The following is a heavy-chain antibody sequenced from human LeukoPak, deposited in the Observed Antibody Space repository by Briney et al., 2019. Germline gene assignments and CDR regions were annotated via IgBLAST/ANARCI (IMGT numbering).Heavy chain of an antibody. V-gene: IGHV3-30*18. D-gene: IGHD2-15*01. J-gene: IGHJ6*02. Sequence: GGSLRLSCAASGFTFSNYGMHWVRQAPGKGLEWVAVISYGGSNKSYADSVKGRFTISRDNSKNTLYLQMNSLRAEDTAVYYCAKAPSVVVAATNYYYYGMDVWGQGTTVTVSS. CDR3: AKAPSVVVAATNYYYYGMDV. CDR2: ISYGGSNK. CDR1: GFTFSNYG.